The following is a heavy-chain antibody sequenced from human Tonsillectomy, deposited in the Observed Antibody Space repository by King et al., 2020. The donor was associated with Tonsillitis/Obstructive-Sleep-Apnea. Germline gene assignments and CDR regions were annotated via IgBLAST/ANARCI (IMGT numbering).Heavy chain of an antibody. CDR1: GYTFTGYY. CDR3: ARDNPIVVVPAAVYYYYYMDV. J-gene: IGHJ6*03. D-gene: IGHD2-2*01. V-gene: IGHV1-2*06. CDR2: INPNSGGT. Sequence: QLVQSGAEVKKPGASVKVSCKASGYTFTGYYMHWVRQAPGQGLEWMGRINPNSGGTNYAQKFQGRVTMTRDTSISTAYMELSRLRSDDTAVYYCARDNPIVVVPAAVYYYYYMDVWGKGTTVTVSS.